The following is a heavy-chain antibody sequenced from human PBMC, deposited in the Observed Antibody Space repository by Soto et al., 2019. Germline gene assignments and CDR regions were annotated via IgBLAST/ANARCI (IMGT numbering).Heavy chain of an antibody. V-gene: IGHV4-59*01. J-gene: IGHJ4*02. CDR3: ARADLRYSSGVFDY. CDR1: GGSISSYY. CDR2: IYYSGST. Sequence: SETLSLTCTVSGGSISSYYLSWIRQPPGKGLEWIGYIYYSGSTNYNPSLKSRVTISVDTSKNQFSLKLSSVTAADTAVYYCARADLRYSSGVFDYWGQGTQVTVSS. D-gene: IGHD6-19*01.